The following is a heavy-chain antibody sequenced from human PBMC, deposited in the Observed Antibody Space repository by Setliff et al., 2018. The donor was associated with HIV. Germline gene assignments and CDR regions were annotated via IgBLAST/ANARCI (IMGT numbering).Heavy chain of an antibody. J-gene: IGHJ3*02. CDR2: IYYSGST. D-gene: IGHD1-26*01. CDR3: ARPATRRYSGSSRADAFDI. V-gene: IGHV4-61*03. Sequence: PSETLSLTCTVSGDSVSSRSYYWSWIRQPPGKGLEWIGYIYYSGSTNYNPSLKSRVTISVDTSKNHFSLKLRSVTAADTAVYYCARPATRRYSGSSRADAFDIWGQGTMVTVSS. CDR1: GDSVSSRSYY.